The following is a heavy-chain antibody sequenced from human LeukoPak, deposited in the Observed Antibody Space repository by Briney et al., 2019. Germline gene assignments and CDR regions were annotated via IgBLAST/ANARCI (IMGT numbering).Heavy chain of an antibody. D-gene: IGHD6-19*01. J-gene: IGHJ1*01. V-gene: IGHV4-4*03. CDR3: ARGMGQWPYPEYFQH. CDR1: GGSISSSNW. Sequence: PPGTLSLTCAVSGGSISSSNWWSWVRQPPGKGLEWIGEIYHSGSTNYNPSLKSRVTISVDKSKNQFSLKLSSVTAADTAVYYCARGMGQWPYPEYFQHWGQGTLVTVSS. CDR2: IYHSGST.